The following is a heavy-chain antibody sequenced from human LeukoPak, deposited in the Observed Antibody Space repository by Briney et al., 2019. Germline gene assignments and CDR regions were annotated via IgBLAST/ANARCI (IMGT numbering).Heavy chain of an antibody. Sequence: SGGSLRLSCAASGFTFSSYAMSWVRQAPGKGLEWVSDISGSGAGTYYADSVKGRFTISRDNSKNTVYLQMNSLRAEDTATYYCARDSPSITPDYWGQGTLVTVSS. V-gene: IGHV3-23*01. CDR3: ARDSPSITPDY. D-gene: IGHD1-20*01. J-gene: IGHJ4*02. CDR2: ISGSGAGT. CDR1: GFTFSSYA.